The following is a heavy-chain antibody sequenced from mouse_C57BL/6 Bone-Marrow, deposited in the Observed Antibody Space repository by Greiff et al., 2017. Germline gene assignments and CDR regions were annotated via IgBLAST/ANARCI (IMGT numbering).Heavy chain of an antibody. CDR2: IYPRSGNT. CDR3: ARYPYYYGGRYYYAMDY. V-gene: IGHV1-81*01. J-gene: IGHJ4*01. CDR1: GYTFTSYG. D-gene: IGHD1-1*01. Sequence: VQLQQSGAELARPGASVKLSCKASGYTFTSYGISWVKQRTGQGLEWIGEIYPRSGNTYYNEKFKGKATLTADKSTSTAYMELRSLTSEDSAVYFSARYPYYYGGRYYYAMDYGGQGTAVTVSA.